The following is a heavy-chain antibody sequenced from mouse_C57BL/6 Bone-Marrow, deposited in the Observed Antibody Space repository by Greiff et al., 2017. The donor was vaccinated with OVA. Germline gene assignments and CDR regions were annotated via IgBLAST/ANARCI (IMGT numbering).Heavy chain of an antibody. J-gene: IGHJ4*01. Sequence: VPLPQSCSELVRPGASVTLSCKASGYTFTDYEMHWVKQTPVHGLEWIGAIDPETGGTAYNQKFKGKAILTADKSSSTAYMELRSLTSEDSAVYYCTRNGNYAYAMDYWGQGTSVTVSS. CDR3: TRNGNYAYAMDY. CDR1: GYTFTDYE. V-gene: IGHV1-15*01. CDR2: IDPETGGT. D-gene: IGHD1-1*01.